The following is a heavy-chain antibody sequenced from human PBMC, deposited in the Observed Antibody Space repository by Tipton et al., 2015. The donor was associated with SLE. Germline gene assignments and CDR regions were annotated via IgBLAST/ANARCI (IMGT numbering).Heavy chain of an antibody. V-gene: IGHV4-31*03. J-gene: IGHJ5*02. Sequence: TLSLTCTVSGGSISGSSYYWSWIRQHPEKGLECIGYIESSGSIYYNPSLKSRVSISIDTSKNQFLLNLNSVTAADTAVYFCARDFCSGGTCGMLDPWGQGTLVTVSS. CDR1: GGSISGSSYY. CDR3: ARDFCSGGTCGMLDP. CDR2: IESSGSI. D-gene: IGHD2-15*01.